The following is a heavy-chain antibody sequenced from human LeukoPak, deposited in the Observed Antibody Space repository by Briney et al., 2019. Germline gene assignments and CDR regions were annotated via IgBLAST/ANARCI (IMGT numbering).Heavy chain of an antibody. CDR2: ISGSGGST. J-gene: IGHJ4*02. Sequence: TGGSLRLSCAASGFTFSSYAMSWVRQAPGKGLEWVSAISGSGGSTYYADSVKGRFTISRDNSKNTLYLQMNSLRAEDTAVYYCARILTTGTTVSYWGQGTLVTVSS. CDR1: GFTFSSYA. CDR3: ARILTTGTTVSY. V-gene: IGHV3-23*01. D-gene: IGHD1-1*01.